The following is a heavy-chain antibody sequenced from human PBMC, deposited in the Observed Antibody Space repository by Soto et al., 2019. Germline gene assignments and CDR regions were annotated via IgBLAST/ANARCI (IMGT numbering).Heavy chain of an antibody. Sequence: QVQLQESGPGLVMPSGTLSLTCAVSGASISSNDWWNWVRQPPGKGLEWIGEIYHGGTTIYNPSLNSRVSISIDESKNHCSLKLTSVTAADTAVYYCARDFKAPKDAWAFDYWGQGILVTVSS. CDR1: GASISSNDW. V-gene: IGHV4-4*02. CDR2: IYHGGTT. J-gene: IGHJ4*02. CDR3: ARDFKAPKDAWAFDY. D-gene: IGHD3-16*01.